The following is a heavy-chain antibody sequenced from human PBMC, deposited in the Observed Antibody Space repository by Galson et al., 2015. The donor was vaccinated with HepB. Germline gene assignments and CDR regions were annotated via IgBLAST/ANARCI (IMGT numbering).Heavy chain of an antibody. CDR2: IYWDDDK. J-gene: IGHJ4*02. V-gene: IGHV2-5*02. CDR1: GFSLSTNGVG. CDR3: AHRRDDNYIWGSYYFAY. D-gene: IGHD3-16*01. Sequence: PALVKPTQTLTLTCTFSGFSLSTNGVGVAWIRQPPGKAPEWLALIYWDDDKRYSPFLKGRLTITKDASKNQVALTMTNMDPVDTATYYCAHRRDDNYIWGSYYFAYWGRGTLVTVSS.